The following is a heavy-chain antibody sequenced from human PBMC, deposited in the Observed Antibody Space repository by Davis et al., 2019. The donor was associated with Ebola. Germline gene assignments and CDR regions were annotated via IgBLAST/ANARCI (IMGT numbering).Heavy chain of an antibody. Sequence: PGGSLRLSCAASGFTFSSYSMNWVRQAPGKGLEWVSSISSSSNYIYYADSMKGRFTISRDNSKKTLYLQMNSLRAEDTAVYYCAKSGLSFGVVKYHYGMDVWGKGTTVTVSS. CDR3: AKSGLSFGVVKYHYGMDV. CDR2: ISSSSNYI. CDR1: GFTFSSYS. V-gene: IGHV3-21*04. J-gene: IGHJ6*04. D-gene: IGHD3-3*01.